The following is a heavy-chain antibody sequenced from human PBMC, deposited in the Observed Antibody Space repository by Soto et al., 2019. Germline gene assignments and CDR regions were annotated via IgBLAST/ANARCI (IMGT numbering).Heavy chain of an antibody. CDR2: IIPTFGTS. D-gene: IGHD6-19*01. CDR1: GGTFSSSA. CDR3: ARSETAGHKGFDI. J-gene: IGHJ3*02. V-gene: IGHV1-69*06. Sequence: QVQLEQSGAEVRKPGSSVKVSCKASGGTFSSSAINWLRQAPGQGPEWMGGIIPTFGTSNYIPKLRGRVTLTADTSTNTASMEVSSLTSEDTAMYYCARSETAGHKGFDIWGQGTMVTGSA.